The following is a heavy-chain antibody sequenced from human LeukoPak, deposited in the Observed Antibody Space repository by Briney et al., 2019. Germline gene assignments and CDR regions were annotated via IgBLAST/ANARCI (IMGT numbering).Heavy chain of an antibody. D-gene: IGHD1-26*01. CDR3: TRESGSYHGNDY. V-gene: IGHV1-2*06. CDR2: INPNNGAT. CDR1: GYTFTGYY. Sequence: GASVKVSCKASGYTFTGYYMHWVRQAPGQGLEWMGRINPNNGATNYAQKLQGRVTITGDTSIRTAYMELSSLRSDDTAVYYCTRESGSYHGNDYWGQGTLVTVSS. J-gene: IGHJ4*02.